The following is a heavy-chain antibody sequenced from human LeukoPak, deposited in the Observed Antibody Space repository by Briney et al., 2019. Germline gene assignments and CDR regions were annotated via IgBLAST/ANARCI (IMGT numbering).Heavy chain of an antibody. V-gene: IGHV3-23*01. J-gene: IGHJ4*02. CDR2: ISGSGGST. D-gene: IGHD3-10*01. CDR3: AKDERPLWFGELLYGGSFDY. CDR1: GFTFSSYA. Sequence: GGSLRLSCAASGFTFSSYAMSWVRQAPGKGLEWVSAISGSGGSTYYADSVKGRFTISRDNSKNTLYLQMNSLRAEDTAVYYCAKDERPLWFGELLYGGSFDYWGQGTLVTVSS.